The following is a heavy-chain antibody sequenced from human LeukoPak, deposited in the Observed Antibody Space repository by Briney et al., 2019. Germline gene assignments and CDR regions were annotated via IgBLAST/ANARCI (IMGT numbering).Heavy chain of an antibody. J-gene: IGHJ5*02. CDR3: ARDEQDSSSWYARWFDP. V-gene: IGHV1-69*13. CDR1: GGTFGSYT. CDR2: IIPIFGTP. Sequence: ASVKVSCKASGGTFGSYTISWVRQAPGQGLEWMGGIIPIFGTPHYAQTFQGRVTITADESTSTAYMELSSLRSEDTAVYYCARDEQDSSSWYARWFDPWGQGTLVTVSS. D-gene: IGHD6-13*01.